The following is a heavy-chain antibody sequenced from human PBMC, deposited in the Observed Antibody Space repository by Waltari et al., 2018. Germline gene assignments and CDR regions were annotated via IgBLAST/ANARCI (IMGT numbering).Heavy chain of an antibody. D-gene: IGHD2-2*02. V-gene: IGHV4-38-2*01. CDR3: ARHSGADIVVVPAAIPADWYFDL. CDR1: GYSSSSGYY. J-gene: IGHJ2*01. Sequence: QLQLQESGPGLVQPPETLSLTCAVSGYSSSSGYYWAWIWHPPGRRRGWIGSNYHSGSTDYNPALKSRVTISVNTSKNQYSLKLSSVTAADTAVYYCARHSGADIVVVPAAIPADWYFDLWGRGTLVTVSS. CDR2: NYHSGST.